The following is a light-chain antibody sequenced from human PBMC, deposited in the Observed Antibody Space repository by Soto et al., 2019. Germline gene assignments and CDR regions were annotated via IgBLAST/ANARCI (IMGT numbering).Light chain of an antibody. CDR3: QQSYSTLLT. V-gene: IGKV1-39*01. CDR2: DAS. J-gene: IGKJ5*01. CDR1: QSIGSH. Sequence: DIQMTQSPSSLSASVGDRVTITCRASQSIGSHLNWYQQKPGKAPNLLIYDASRLQSGVPSRFSGSGSGTDFTLTISSLQAEAFATSCCQQSYSTLLTFGQGTRLEIK.